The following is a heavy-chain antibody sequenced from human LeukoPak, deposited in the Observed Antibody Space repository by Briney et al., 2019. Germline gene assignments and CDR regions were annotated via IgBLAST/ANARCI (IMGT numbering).Heavy chain of an antibody. J-gene: IGHJ4*02. V-gene: IGHV3-30*02. CDR2: IRFGGSNK. D-gene: IGHD2-2*01. CDR3: AKDRAPLCSSTTCYFFDY. Sequence: GGSLRLSCAVFGFTFTSYGMHWVRQAPGKGLEWVAFIRFGGSNKYYADSVKGRFTISRDNSKNTLYLQMNSLRAEDTAVYYCAKDRAPLCSSTTCYFFDYWGQGTLVTVSS. CDR1: GFTFTSYG.